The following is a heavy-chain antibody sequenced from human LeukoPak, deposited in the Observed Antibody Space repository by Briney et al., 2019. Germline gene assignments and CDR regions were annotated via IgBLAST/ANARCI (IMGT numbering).Heavy chain of an antibody. D-gene: IGHD2-15*01. Sequence: GGSLRLPCEASGFTFSDYYLTWIRQAPGKGLEWVSYISSSGETTYYADSVEGRFTISRDNDKNSLYLQMNSLRAEDTAVYYCARDRSGGIYYFDSWGQGALVTVAS. CDR2: ISSSGETT. V-gene: IGHV3-11*01. CDR1: GFTFSDYY. J-gene: IGHJ4*02. CDR3: ARDRSGGIYYFDS.